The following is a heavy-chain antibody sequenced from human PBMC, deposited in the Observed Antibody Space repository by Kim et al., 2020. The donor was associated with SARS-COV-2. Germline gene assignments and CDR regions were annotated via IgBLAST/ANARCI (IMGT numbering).Heavy chain of an antibody. V-gene: IGHV3-73*01. CDR3: TRPGYYGSGSYYNAEKDV. D-gene: IGHD3-10*01. J-gene: IGHJ6*02. CDR2: IRSKANSYAT. CDR1: GFTFSGSA. Sequence: GGSLRLSCAASGFTFSGSAMHWVRQASGKGLEWVGRIRSKANSYATAYAASVKGRFTISRDDSKNTAYLQMNSLKTEDTAVYYCTRPGYYGSGSYYNAEKDVWGQGTTVTVSS.